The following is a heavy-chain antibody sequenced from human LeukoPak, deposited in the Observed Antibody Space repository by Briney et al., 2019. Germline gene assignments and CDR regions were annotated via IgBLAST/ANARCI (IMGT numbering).Heavy chain of an antibody. J-gene: IGHJ6*02. CDR1: GFTFSNAW. CDR3: ANYGMDV. V-gene: IGHV3-23*01. CDR2: ISGSGGST. Sequence: GGSLRLSCAASGFTFSNAWMSWVRQAPGKGLEWVSAISGSGGSTYCADSVKGRFTISRDNSKNTLYLQMNSLRAEDTAVYYCANYGMDVWGQGTTVTVSS.